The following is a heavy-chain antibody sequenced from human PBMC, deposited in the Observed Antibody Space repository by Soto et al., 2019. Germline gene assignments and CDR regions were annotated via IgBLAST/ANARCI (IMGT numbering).Heavy chain of an antibody. CDR1: GFTFSSYG. D-gene: IGHD6-19*01. V-gene: IGHV3-33*01. CDR2: IWYDGSNK. CDR3: ARGIAVAGHYYYYGMDV. J-gene: IGHJ6*02. Sequence: GGSLRLSCAASGFTFSSYGMHWVRQAPGKGLEWVAVIWYDGSNKYYADSVKGRFTISRDNSKNTLYLQMNSLRAEDTAVYYCARGIAVAGHYYYYGMDVWGQGTTVTVSS.